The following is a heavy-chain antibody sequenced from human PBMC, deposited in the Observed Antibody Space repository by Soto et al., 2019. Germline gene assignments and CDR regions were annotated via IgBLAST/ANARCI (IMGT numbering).Heavy chain of an antibody. D-gene: IGHD2-8*01. CDR3: ARVSCTNGVCYKKYYYYYGMDV. CDR1: GGTFSSYA. V-gene: IGHV1-69*13. CDR2: IIPIFGTA. Sequence: SVKVSCKASGGTFSSYAISWVRQAPGQGLEWMGGIIPIFGTANYAQKFQGRVTITADESASTAYMELSSLRSEDTAVYYCARVSCTNGVCYKKYYYYYGMDVWGQGTTVTVSS. J-gene: IGHJ6*02.